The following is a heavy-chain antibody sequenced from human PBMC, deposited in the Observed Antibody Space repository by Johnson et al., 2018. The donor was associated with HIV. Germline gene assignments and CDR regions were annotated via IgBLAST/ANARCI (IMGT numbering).Heavy chain of an antibody. CDR2: IYSSGNT. CDR3: TRSKLQFLAPDAFDL. V-gene: IGHV3-66*01. J-gene: IGHJ3*01. CDR1: GFTFSDYY. D-gene: IGHD5-24*01. Sequence: VQLVESGGGLVKPGGSLRLSCAASGFTFSDYYMSWIRQAPGKGLEWVSVIYSSGNTYYADSVKGRFTISRDSSRNTLYLQIDTLKVEDTALYYCTRSKLQFLAPDAFDLWGQGTMVTVSS.